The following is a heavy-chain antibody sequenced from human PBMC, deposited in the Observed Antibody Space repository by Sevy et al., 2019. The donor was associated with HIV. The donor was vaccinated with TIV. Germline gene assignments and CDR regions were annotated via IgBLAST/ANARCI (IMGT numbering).Heavy chain of an antibody. V-gene: IGHV1-24*01. D-gene: IGHD3-3*01. J-gene: IGHJ6*02. CDR2: FDPEDGET. Sequence: ASVKVSCKVSGYTLTKLPMHWVRQAPGKGLEWMAGFDPEDGETIYAQRFQGRVTMTEDTSTDTAYMELSSLRSEDTAVYYCATLDLWSENPFYGTDVWGQGTTVTVSS. CDR1: GYTLTKLP. CDR3: ATLDLWSENPFYGTDV.